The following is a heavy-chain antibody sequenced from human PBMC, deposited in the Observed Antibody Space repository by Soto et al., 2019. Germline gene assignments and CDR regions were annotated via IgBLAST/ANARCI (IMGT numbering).Heavy chain of an antibody. V-gene: IGHV1-18*01. Sequence: ASVKVSCKASGYTFTSYGISWVRQAPGQGLEWKGWISAYNGNKNYAQKHQGRVTMTTDTSTSTAYKELRSLRSDDTAVYYCARDRSIVATIFDYWGQGTLVTVSS. CDR3: ARDRSIVATIFDY. CDR2: ISAYNGNK. D-gene: IGHD5-12*01. J-gene: IGHJ4*02. CDR1: GYTFTSYG.